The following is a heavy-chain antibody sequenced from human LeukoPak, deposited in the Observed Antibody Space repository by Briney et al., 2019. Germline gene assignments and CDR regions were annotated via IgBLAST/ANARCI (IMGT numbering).Heavy chain of an antibody. D-gene: IGHD3-10*01. CDR1: GGSISSSGFY. Sequence: SETLSLTCTVSGGSISSSGFYWDWIRQPPGKGLEYLGSIYHTGGTYHNPSLKSRVTISVDTSKNQFSLKLSSVTAADTAVYYCAKGGYYGSGNDFRFDPWGQGTLVTVSS. CDR2: IYHTGGT. V-gene: IGHV4-39*07. CDR3: AKGGYYGSGNDFRFDP. J-gene: IGHJ5*02.